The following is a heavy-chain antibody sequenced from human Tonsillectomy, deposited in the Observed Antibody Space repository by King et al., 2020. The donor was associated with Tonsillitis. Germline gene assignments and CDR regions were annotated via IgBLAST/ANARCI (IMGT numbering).Heavy chain of an antibody. D-gene: IGHD5-12*01. V-gene: IGHV3-23*04. CDR2: LSADGAAA. CDR1: GFSFALYA. Sequence: VQLVESGGGSVQPGGSLRLSCTASGFSFALYALSWVRQSPGKGPEWVSSLSADGAAANPADSVKGRFTVSRDNSRDTLYLQMSSLRAEDSAIYYCARGLRFPGSTDWFFDLWGHGTLVSVST. CDR3: ARGLRFPGSTDWFFDL. J-gene: IGHJ2*01.